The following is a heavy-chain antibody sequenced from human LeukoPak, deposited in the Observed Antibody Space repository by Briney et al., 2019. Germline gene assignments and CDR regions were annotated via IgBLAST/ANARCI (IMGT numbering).Heavy chain of an antibody. J-gene: IGHJ3*02. CDR3: ASLNPFSVRRNAFDI. CDR2: VNHSGTA. Sequence: SETLSLTCAVHGGSFSGYYWSWIRQPPGQGLGWIGEVNHSGTARYNPSLESRVTISVDTSKSQSSLNVYFVTAADTAVYYCASLNPFSVRRNAFDIWGQGAMVTVSS. D-gene: IGHD5/OR15-5a*01. CDR1: GGSFSGYY. V-gene: IGHV4-34*01.